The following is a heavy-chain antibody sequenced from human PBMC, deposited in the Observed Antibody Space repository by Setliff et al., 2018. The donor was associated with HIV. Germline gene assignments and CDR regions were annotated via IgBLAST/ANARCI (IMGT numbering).Heavy chain of an antibody. Sequence: ASVKVSCKASGFTFSDYYIHWVRQAPGQGLEWMGWINTNTGYPTYAQAFRGRFVFSLDTSVSTAYLEISSLEAEDTAVYFCARVRTSYNFWVGDVFDPWGQGTLVTVSS. CDR1: GFTFSDYY. V-gene: IGHV7-4-1*02. CDR2: INTNTGYP. CDR3: ARVRTSYNFWVGDVFDP. J-gene: IGHJ5*02. D-gene: IGHD1-1*01.